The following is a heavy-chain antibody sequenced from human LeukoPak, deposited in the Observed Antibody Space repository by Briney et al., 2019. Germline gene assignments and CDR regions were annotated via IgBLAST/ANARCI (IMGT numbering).Heavy chain of an antibody. V-gene: IGHV3-66*04. CDR2: IYAGGST. D-gene: IGHD6-25*01. J-gene: IGHJ4*02. CDR1: GFTVSNNY. Sequence: PGGSLRLSCAASGFTVSNNYMNWVRQAPGKGLEWVSVIYAGGSTYYADSVKGRFTIARDNSKNTLYLQMNNLRVADTAVYYCARLNGFYCDYWGQGTLVTVSS. CDR3: ARLNGFYCDY.